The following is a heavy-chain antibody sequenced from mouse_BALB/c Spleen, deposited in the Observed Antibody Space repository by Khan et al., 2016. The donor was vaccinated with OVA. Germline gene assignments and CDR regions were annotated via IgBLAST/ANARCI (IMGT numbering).Heavy chain of an antibody. CDR3: ARAPYGKFAY. Sequence: PLVASGGGLVKPGGSLKLSCAASGFTFSTYAMSWVRQTPEKRLEWVATISSDGDYTYYPDNVTGRFTISRDNATNTLYLQMSSRGAEDTAMNYCARAPYGKFAYGGPGTKVTV. J-gene: IGHJ3*01. CDR2: ISSDGDYT. CDR1: GFTFSTYA. V-gene: IGHV5-9-3*01. D-gene: IGHD2-1*01.